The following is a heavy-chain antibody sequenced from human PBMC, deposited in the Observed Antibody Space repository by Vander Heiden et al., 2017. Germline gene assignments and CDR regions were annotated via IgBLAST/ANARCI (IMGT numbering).Heavy chain of an antibody. V-gene: IGHV4-39*01. CDR1: GASLSSGGYY. D-gene: IGHD3-10*01. Sequence: QLQESGPGLVKPSETLSLPCTGSGASLSSGGYYWAWIRQPPGKGMEWIVSVFYSGNTYNNPSLENRVTTAVDTSKNQVSLDLASVTAADTAVYYCARHGELWLHEPYYFDYWGQGALVTVSS. CDR2: VFYSGNT. CDR3: ARHGELWLHEPYYFDY. J-gene: IGHJ4*02.